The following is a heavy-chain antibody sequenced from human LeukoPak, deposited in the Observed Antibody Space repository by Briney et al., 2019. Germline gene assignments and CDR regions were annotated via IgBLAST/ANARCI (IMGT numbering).Heavy chain of an antibody. D-gene: IGHD6-13*01. Sequence: PGGSLRLSCAVSGFTFSDYSINWVRQAPGKGLEWVSSISSSSSYIYYADSVKGRFTISRDNSKNTLYLQMNSLRAEDTAVYYCARDSSSWYPTFQFDYWGQGTLVTVSS. V-gene: IGHV3-21*01. CDR2: ISSSSSYI. CDR1: GFTFSDYS. CDR3: ARDSSSWYPTFQFDY. J-gene: IGHJ4*02.